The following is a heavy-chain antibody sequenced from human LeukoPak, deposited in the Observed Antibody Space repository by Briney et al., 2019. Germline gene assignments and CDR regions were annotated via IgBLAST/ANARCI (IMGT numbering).Heavy chain of an antibody. V-gene: IGHV4-30-2*02. CDR3: ALRPGSGSAFDY. CDR1: GGSISSGSYS. J-gene: IGHJ4*02. Sequence: MSSETLSLTCAVSGGSISSGSYSWSWIRQPPGKGLEWIGYIYHSGSTFYNPSLKNRVTISVDTSKNQFSLKLSSVTAADTAVYYCALRPGSGSAFDYWGQGTLVTVSS. D-gene: IGHD3-10*01. CDR2: IYHSGST.